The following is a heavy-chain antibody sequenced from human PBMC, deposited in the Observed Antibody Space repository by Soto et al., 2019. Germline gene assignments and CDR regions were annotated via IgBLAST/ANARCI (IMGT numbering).Heavy chain of an antibody. CDR2: IIPIFGTA. D-gene: IGHD3-10*01. CDR3: ARPLLWFGELNL. CDR1: GATFSSYA. V-gene: IGHV1-69*06. Sequence: SVKVSCKASGATFSSYAISWVRQAPGQGLEWMGGIIPIFGTANYAQKFQGRVTITADKSTSTAYMELSSLRSEDTAVYYCARPLLWFGELNLWGQGTLVTVSS. J-gene: IGHJ4*02.